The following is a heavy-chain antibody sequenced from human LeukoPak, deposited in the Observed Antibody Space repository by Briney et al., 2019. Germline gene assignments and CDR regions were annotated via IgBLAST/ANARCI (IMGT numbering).Heavy chain of an antibody. V-gene: IGHV3-7*01. Sequence: PGGSLRLSCTDSGFTFGAHWISWVRQAPGKGLEWVANINQDASEKFYVDSVKGRFTISRDNARKSVYLQIDSLSDEDMGVYYCATDAGYYRFEYWGQGTLVTVSS. J-gene: IGHJ4*02. CDR1: GFTFGAHW. CDR2: INQDASEK. D-gene: IGHD2-21*01. CDR3: ATDAGYYRFEY.